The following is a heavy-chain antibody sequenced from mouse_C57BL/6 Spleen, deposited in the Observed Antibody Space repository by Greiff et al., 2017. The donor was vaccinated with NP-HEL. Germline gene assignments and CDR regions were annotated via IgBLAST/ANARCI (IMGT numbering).Heavy chain of an antibody. CDR1: GYSITSGYY. J-gene: IGHJ2*01. D-gene: IGHD1-1*01. CDR3: ASDYYGSSYFDY. V-gene: IGHV3-6*01. Sequence: ESGPGLVKPSQSLSLTCSVTGYSITSGYYWNWIRQFPGNKLEWMGYISYDGSNNYNPSLKNRISITRDTSKNQFFLKLNSVTTEDTATYYCASDYYGSSYFDYWGQGTTLTVSS. CDR2: ISYDGSN.